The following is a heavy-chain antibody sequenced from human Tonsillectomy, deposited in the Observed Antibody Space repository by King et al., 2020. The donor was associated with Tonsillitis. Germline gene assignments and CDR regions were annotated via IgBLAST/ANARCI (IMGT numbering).Heavy chain of an antibody. V-gene: IGHV3-11*01. D-gene: IGHD3-3*01. Sequence: VQLVESGGGLVKPGGSLRLSCAASGFTFSDYYMSWIRQAPGKGLEWVSYISSSGSIIYYADSVKGRFTISRDNANNSLYLQMNSLRAEDTAVYYWARADTIFGVVTDYYYYGMDVWGHGTTVTVSS. J-gene: IGHJ6*02. CDR1: GFTFSDYY. CDR2: ISSSGSII. CDR3: ARADTIFGVVTDYYYYGMDV.